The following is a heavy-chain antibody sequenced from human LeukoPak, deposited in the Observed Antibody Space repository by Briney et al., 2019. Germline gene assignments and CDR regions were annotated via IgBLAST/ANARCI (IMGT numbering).Heavy chain of an antibody. CDR1: GGTFSSYA. CDR2: IIPIFGTA. CDR3: AKDPQEERGWYDENWFDP. Sequence: ASVKVSCKASGGTFSSYAISWVRQAPGQGLEWMGGIIPIFGTANYAQKFQGRVTITTDESTSTAYMELSSLRSEDTAVYYCAKDPQEERGWYDENWFDPWGQGTLVTVSS. V-gene: IGHV1-69*05. J-gene: IGHJ5*02. D-gene: IGHD6-19*01.